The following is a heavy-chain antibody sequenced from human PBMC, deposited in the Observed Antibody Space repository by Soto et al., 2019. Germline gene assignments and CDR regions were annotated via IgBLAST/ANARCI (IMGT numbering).Heavy chain of an antibody. J-gene: IGHJ6*02. CDR3: ASVPGSPGYHGLDV. CDR1: GFTFSSYW. CDR2: IKQDGSEK. V-gene: IGHV3-7*03. Sequence: PGGSLRLSCAASGFTFSSYWMSWVRQAPGKGLEWVANIKQDGSEKYYVDSVKGRFTISRDNAKNSLSLQMNSLRVEDTAVYFCASVPGSPGYHGLDVWGQGTTVTVSS. D-gene: IGHD6-19*01.